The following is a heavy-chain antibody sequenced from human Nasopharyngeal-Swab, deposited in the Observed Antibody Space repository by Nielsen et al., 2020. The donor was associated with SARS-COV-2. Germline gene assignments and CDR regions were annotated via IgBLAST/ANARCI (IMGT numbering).Heavy chain of an antibody. CDR3: ARDGVDYGDY. J-gene: IGHJ4*02. D-gene: IGHD3-16*01. V-gene: IGHV3-33*08. Sequence: GESLKISCAASGFTFSSYAMSWVRQAPGKGLEWVAVIWYDGSNKYYADSVKGRFTISRDNSKNTLYLQMNSLRAEDTAVYYCARDGVDYGDYWGQGTLVTVSS. CDR1: GFTFSSYA. CDR2: IWYDGSNK.